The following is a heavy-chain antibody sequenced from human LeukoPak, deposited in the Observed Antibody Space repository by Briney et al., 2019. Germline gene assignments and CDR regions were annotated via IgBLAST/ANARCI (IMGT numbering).Heavy chain of an antibody. CDR3: AREKHRNHGGGFDY. J-gene: IGHJ4*02. CDR1: GFTFSSYW. CDR2: IKQGGSEK. Sequence: GGSLRLSCAASGFTFSSYWMSWVRQAPGKGLEWVANIKQGGSEKYYVDHVKVRFTISRNNAKNALYLQMNSLRAEDTAVYYCAREKHRNHGGGFDYWGQGTLVTVSS. D-gene: IGHD1-14*01. V-gene: IGHV3-7*01.